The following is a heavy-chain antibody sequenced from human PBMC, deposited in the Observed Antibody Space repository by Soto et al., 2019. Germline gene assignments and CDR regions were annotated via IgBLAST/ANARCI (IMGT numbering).Heavy chain of an antibody. V-gene: IGHV4-39*01. CDR3: ARQRVLSTNMFITSFDP. Sequence: SETLSRTCILSGGSINSSDDFWVWIRQTPGKGLEWIGSVYYTETTYYNPSLKSPVTISVETSRNTFSLKVNSVTAADTGIYYCARQRVLSTNMFITSFDPWGQGTLVTVSS. J-gene: IGHJ5*02. CDR1: GGSINSSDDF. CDR2: VYYTETT. D-gene: IGHD3-10*02.